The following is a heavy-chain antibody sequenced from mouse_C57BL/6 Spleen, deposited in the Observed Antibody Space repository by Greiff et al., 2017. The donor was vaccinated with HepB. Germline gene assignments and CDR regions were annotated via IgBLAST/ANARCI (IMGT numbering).Heavy chain of an antibody. CDR3: ATWCYGEWYYAMDY. CDR1: GYTFTSYG. V-gene: IGHV1-81*01. CDR2: IYPRSGNT. J-gene: IGHJ4*01. D-gene: IGHD1-2*01. Sequence: VQLQQSGAELARPGASVKLSCKASGYTFTSYGISWVKQRTGQGLEWIGEIYPRSGNTYYNEKFKGKATLTEDKSSSTAYMELRSLTSEDSSVYFWATWCYGEWYYAMDYWGQGTSVTVSS.